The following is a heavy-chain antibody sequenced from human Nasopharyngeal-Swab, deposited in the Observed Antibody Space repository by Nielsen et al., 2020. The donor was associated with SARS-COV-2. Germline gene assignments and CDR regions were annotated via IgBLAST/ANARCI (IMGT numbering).Heavy chain of an antibody. Sequence: ASVKVSCKASGYTFTTYDITWVRQAPGQGLEWMGWSSPTNGNTNYALNFQGRVTMTADTSTNTAYMELRSLRYGDTAVYYCARDPGAATLDYWGQGSLVTVSS. CDR3: ARDPGAATLDY. J-gene: IGHJ4*02. V-gene: IGHV1-18*04. CDR2: SSPTNGNT. D-gene: IGHD3-10*01. CDR1: GYTFTTYD.